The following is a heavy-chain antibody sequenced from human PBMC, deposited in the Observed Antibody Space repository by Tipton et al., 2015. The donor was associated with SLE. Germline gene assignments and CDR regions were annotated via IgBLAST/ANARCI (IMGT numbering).Heavy chain of an antibody. CDR1: GGSFSGYY. D-gene: IGHD1-26*01. V-gene: IGHV4-34*01. J-gene: IGHJ5*02. CDR3: ARGSRPYSP. CDR2: INHSGST. Sequence: TLSLTCAVYGGSFSGYYWSWIRQPPGKGLEWIGEINHSGSTNYNPSLKSRVTISVDKSKNQFSLKLSSVTAADTAVYYCARGSRPYSPWGQGTLVTVSS.